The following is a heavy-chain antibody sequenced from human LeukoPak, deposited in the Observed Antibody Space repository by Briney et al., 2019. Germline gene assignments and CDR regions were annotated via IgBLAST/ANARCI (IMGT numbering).Heavy chain of an antibody. Sequence: PGGSLRLSCSASGFTFSSYAMHWVRQAPGKGLEYVSAISSNGGITYYADSVKGRFTISRDNSKNTLYLQMSSLRAEDTAVYYCVKPRYCSSTSCSGNFDYWGQGTLVTVSS. D-gene: IGHD2-2*01. CDR2: ISSNGGIT. J-gene: IGHJ4*02. CDR1: GFTFSSYA. V-gene: IGHV3-64D*06. CDR3: VKPRYCSSTSCSGNFDY.